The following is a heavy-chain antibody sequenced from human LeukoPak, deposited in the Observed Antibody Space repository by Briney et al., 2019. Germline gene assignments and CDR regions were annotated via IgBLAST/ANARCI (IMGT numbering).Heavy chain of an antibody. CDR2: INHSGST. CDR1: GGSISSYY. V-gene: IGHV4-34*01. D-gene: IGHD3-16*01. CDR3: ARGWGRYFFDY. J-gene: IGHJ4*02. Sequence: SETLSLTCTVSGGSISSYYWSWIRQPPGKGLEWIGEINHSGSTNYNPSLKSRVTFSVDTSKNQFSLKLSSVTAADTAVYYCARGWGRYFFDYWGQGTLVTVSS.